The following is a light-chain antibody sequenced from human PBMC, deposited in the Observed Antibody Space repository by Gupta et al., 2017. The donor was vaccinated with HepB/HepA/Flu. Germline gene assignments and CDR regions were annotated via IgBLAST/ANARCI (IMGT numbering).Light chain of an antibody. CDR1: ESLLHSDGNTY. V-gene: IGKV2D-29*01. CDR3: LQTVELPRT. J-gene: IGKJ1*01. Sequence: TPGQPASISCTSSESLLHSDGNTYLAWYLQKPGQPPQLLIYEVSNRFSGVPDRFSGSGSGTDFTLKISRVEAEDVGIYYCLQTVELPRTFGQGTRVEIK. CDR2: EVS.